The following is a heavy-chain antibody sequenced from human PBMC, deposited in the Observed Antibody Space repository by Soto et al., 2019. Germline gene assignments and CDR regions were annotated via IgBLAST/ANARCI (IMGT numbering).Heavy chain of an antibody. CDR2: IYWDDDK. CDR1: GFSLSTSGVA. CDR3: AHSPSINYDILTGYYFTYAFDI. V-gene: IGHV2-5*02. D-gene: IGHD3-9*01. J-gene: IGHJ3*02. Sequence: SGRALVNPXHTITLTCTLSGFSLSTSGVAVGWIRQPPGKEMEWLVLIYWDDDKRYSPSLKSSLTITKDTSKNHVVLTMTNMDPVDTATYYCAHSPSINYDILTGYYFTYAFDIWGQGTMVTVSS.